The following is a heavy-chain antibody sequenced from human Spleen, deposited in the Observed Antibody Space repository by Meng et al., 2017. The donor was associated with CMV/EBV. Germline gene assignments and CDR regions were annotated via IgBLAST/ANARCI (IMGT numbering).Heavy chain of an antibody. V-gene: IGHV6-1*01. CDR3: ARDKGAGSHLFDY. D-gene: IGHD1-1*01. Sequence: DSLSSNSAAWNWIRQSPSRGLEWLGRTYYRSKWYNDYAVSVKSRITINPDTSKNQFSLQLNSVTPEDTAVYYCARDKGAGSHLFDYWGQGTLVTVSS. J-gene: IGHJ4*02. CDR2: TYYRSKWYN. CDR1: DSLSSNSAA.